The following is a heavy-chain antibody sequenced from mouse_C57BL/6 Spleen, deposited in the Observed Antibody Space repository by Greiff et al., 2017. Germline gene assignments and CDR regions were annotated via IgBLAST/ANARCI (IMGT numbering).Heavy chain of an antibody. Sequence: VQLMESGAELAKPGASVKLSCKASGYTFTSYWMHWVKQRPGQGLEWIGYINPSSGYTKYNQKFKDKATVTADKSSSTAYMQLSSLTYEDSAVYYCAREGDYDYWGKGTTLTVSS. D-gene: IGHD2-4*01. CDR2: INPSSGYT. CDR1: GYTFTSYW. V-gene: IGHV1-7*01. CDR3: AREGDYDY. J-gene: IGHJ2*01.